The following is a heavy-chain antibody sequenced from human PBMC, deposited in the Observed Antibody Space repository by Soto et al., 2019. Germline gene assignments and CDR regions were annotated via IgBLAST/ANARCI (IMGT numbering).Heavy chain of an antibody. J-gene: IGHJ4*02. D-gene: IGHD6-6*01. CDR1: GFTFNSHA. Sequence: PGGSLRLSCAASGFTFNSHAMSWVRQAPDKGLEWVAGMSGNGGSTYYADSVKGRFTVSRDSSKSTLYLQMNSLRTEDAAVYYCAKGGWYTSSSRSDCWGQGTLVTVSS. V-gene: IGHV3-23*05. CDR3: AKGGWYTSSSRSDC. CDR2: MSGNGGST.